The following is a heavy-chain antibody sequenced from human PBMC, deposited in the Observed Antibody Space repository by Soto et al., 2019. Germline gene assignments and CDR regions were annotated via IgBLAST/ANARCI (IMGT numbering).Heavy chain of an antibody. CDR2: IYYSGST. Sequence: PSETLSLTCTVSGGSISSGDYYWSWIRQPPGEGLERIAYIYYSGSTYYKVSLKSRLTISVDTSKNQFSLKLSSVTAADTAVYYCARVRYGRLDPWGQRTLVTVSS. V-gene: IGHV4-30-4*01. D-gene: IGHD1-1*01. CDR1: GGSISSGDYY. CDR3: ARVRYGRLDP. J-gene: IGHJ5*02.